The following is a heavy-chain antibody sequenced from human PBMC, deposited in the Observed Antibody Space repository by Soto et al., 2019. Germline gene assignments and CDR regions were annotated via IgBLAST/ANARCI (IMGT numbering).Heavy chain of an antibody. CDR2: IWYDGSNK. D-gene: IGHD3-16*02. V-gene: IGHV3-33*01. CDR1: GFTFSSYG. Sequence: QVQLVESGGGVVQPGRSLRLSCAASGFTFSSYGMHWVRQAPGKGLEWVAVIWYDGSNKYYADSVKGRFTISRDNSKNTLYLQMNSQRAEDTAVYYCARDHGITFGGVIVEGDFDYWGQGTLVTVSS. J-gene: IGHJ4*02. CDR3: ARDHGITFGGVIVEGDFDY.